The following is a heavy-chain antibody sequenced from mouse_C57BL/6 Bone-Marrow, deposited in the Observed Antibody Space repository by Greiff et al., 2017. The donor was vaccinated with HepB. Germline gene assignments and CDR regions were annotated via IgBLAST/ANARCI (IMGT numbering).Heavy chain of an antibody. Sequence: QVQLQQPGAELVMPGASVKLSCKASGYTFTSYWMHWVKQRPGQGLEWIGEIDPSDSYTNYNQKFKGKSTLTVDKSSSTAYMQLSSLTSDDSAVYYCARGCTVGYWGQGTTLTVSS. CDR3: ARGCTVGY. J-gene: IGHJ2*01. V-gene: IGHV1-69*01. CDR1: GYTFTSYW. CDR2: IDPSDSYT. D-gene: IGHD1-1*01.